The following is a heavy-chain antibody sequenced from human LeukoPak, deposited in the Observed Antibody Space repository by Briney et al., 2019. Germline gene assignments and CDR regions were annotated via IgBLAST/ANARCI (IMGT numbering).Heavy chain of an antibody. V-gene: IGHV3-30*18. CDR2: ISYDGSNK. D-gene: IGHD5-18*01. Sequence: GGSLRLSCAASGFTFSSYGMHWVRQAPGKGLEWVAVISYDGSNKYYADSVKGRFTISRDNSKSTLYLQMNSLRAEDTAVYYCAKDRRGYSYGYSLYWGQGTLVTVSS. CDR1: GFTFSSYG. CDR3: AKDRRGYSYGYSLY. J-gene: IGHJ4*02.